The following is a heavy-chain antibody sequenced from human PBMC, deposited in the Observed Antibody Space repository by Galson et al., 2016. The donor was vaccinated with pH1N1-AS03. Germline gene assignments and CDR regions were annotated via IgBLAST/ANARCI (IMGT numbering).Heavy chain of an antibody. CDR3: ARLDSSGWYSVDY. V-gene: IGHV4-59*08. D-gene: IGHD6-19*01. Sequence: SETLSLTCTVSGGSISSYYWSWIRQPPGKGLEWTGYIFYSGSTFYNASLKSRVTISVDTSKDQFSLKLRSVTAADTAVYYCARLDSSGWYSVDYWGQGNMVIVSS. J-gene: IGHJ4*02. CDR1: GGSISSYY. CDR2: IFYSGST.